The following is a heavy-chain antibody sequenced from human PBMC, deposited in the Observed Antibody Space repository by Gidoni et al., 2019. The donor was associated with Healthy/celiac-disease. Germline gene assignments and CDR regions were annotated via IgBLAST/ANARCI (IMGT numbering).Heavy chain of an antibody. CDR3: AKDRKSGILRFLEFHENGMDV. J-gene: IGHJ6*02. CDR1: GFTVSSYA. Sequence: QPGGSLRLSCAASGFTVSSYAMRWVRQAPGKGLEWVSAISGSGGSTYYADSVKGRFTISRDNSKNTLYLQMNSLRAEDTAVYYCAKDRKSGILRFLEFHENGMDVWGQGTTVTVSS. V-gene: IGHV3-23*01. D-gene: IGHD3-3*01. CDR2: ISGSGGST.